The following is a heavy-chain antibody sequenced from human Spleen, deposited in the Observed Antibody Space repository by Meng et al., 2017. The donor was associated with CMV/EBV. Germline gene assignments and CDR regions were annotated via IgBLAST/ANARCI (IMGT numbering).Heavy chain of an antibody. CDR2: IKQDGSEK. J-gene: IGHJ4*02. CDR1: GFTFSDYY. V-gene: IGHV3-7*01. D-gene: IGHD3-22*01. Sequence: GESLKISCAASGFTFSDYYMSWVRQAPGKGLEWVANIKQDGSEKYYVDSVKGRFTISRDNAKNSLYLQMNSLRAEDTAVYYCARDPGSRYYYDRSGYFAPYFDYWGQGTLVTVSS. CDR3: ARDPGSRYYYDRSGYFAPYFDY.